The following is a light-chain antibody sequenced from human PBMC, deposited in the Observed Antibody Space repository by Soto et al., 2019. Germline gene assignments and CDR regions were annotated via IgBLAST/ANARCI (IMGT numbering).Light chain of an antibody. J-gene: IGKJ1*01. CDR3: QQYSIWRT. Sequence: EIVMTQSPATLSLSPGERATLSFRASQSVSRYLAWYQQKPGQAPRLLIYGAFNRATGIPARFSGSGSGTHFTLTISSLEPEDFAVYYCQQYSIWRTFGQVTKVDIK. V-gene: IGKV3-11*01. CDR1: QSVSRY. CDR2: GAF.